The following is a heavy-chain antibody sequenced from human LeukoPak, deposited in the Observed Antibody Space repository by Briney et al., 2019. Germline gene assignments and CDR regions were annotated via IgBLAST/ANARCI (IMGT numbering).Heavy chain of an antibody. D-gene: IGHD3-22*01. CDR1: GGSMSRHY. Sequence: KPSETLSLTCSVSGGSMSRHYWSWIRQPPGKGLEWIGYIYYNGKTYYNPSLQSRVTISVDTSKNLFSLKLTSVTAADMAVYSCARLLDNDSSGDPDTFDMWGQGTMVTVSS. V-gene: IGHV4-59*11. CDR3: ARLLDNDSSGDPDTFDM. J-gene: IGHJ3*02. CDR2: IYYNGKT.